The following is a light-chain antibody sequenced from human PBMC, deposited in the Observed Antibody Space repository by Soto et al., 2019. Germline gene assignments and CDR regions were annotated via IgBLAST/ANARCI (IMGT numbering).Light chain of an antibody. J-gene: IGKJ1*01. V-gene: IGKV1-9*01. CDR2: AAS. CDR1: QGISSY. Sequence: DIQFTQSPSFLSASVWDRVTISCRASQGISSYLAWYQHKPGKAPNLLISAASTLQSGVPSRFSGSGSGTEFTLTISSLQPDDFATYYCQHYNSYSEAFGQGTKVDIK. CDR3: QHYNSYSEA.